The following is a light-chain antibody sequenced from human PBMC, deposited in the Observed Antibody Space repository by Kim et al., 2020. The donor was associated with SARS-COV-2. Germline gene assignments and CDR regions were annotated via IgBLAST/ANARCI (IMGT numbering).Light chain of an antibody. CDR1: SLRSYY. J-gene: IGLJ3*02. V-gene: IGLV3-19*01. Sequence: SELTQDPAVSVALGQTVRITCQGDSLRSYYASWYQQKPGQAPVLVIYGKNNRPSGIPDRFPGSSSGNTASLTITGAQAEDEADYYCNSRDSSGNHWVFGG. CDR2: GKN. CDR3: NSRDSSGNHWV.